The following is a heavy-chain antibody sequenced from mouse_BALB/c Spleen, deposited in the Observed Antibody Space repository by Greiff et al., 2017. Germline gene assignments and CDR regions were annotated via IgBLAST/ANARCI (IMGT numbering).Heavy chain of an antibody. J-gene: IGHJ3*01. D-gene: IGHD3-3*01. CDR1: GYSFTSYW. CDR3: ASYSRLGQIAY. CDR2: IDPSDSET. Sequence: VQLQQSGPQLVRPGASVKISCKASGYSFTSYWMHWVKQRPGQGLEWIGMIDPSDSETRLNQKFKDKATLTVDKSSSTAYMQLSSPTSEDSAVYYCASYSRLGQIAYWGQGTLVTVSA. V-gene: IGHV1S126*01.